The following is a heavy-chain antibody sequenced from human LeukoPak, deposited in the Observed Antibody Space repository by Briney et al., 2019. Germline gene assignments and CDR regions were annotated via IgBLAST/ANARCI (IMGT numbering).Heavy chain of an antibody. CDR2: ISSSDNTI. V-gene: IGHV3-48*01. J-gene: IGHJ4*02. CDR3: AREPPVWRESLPSRHFDY. D-gene: IGHD1-26*01. Sequence: HPGGSLRLSCAASGFTFSTYSMNWVRQAPGKGLEWVSYISSSDNTIYYADSVKGRFTISRDDSKNTLYIQMNSLRAEDTAVYYCAREPPVWRESLPSRHFDYWGQGTLVTVSS. CDR1: GFTFSTYS.